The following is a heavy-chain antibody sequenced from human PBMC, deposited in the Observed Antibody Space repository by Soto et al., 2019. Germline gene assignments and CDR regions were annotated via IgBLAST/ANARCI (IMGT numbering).Heavy chain of an antibody. J-gene: IGHJ6*02. V-gene: IGHV3-48*03. Sequence: GGSLRLSCAASGFTFGSYEMNWVRQAPGKGLEWVSYISSSGSTIYYADSVKGRFTISRDNAKNSLYLQMNSLRAEDTAVYYCARTPSGYDWHYYYYGMDVWGQATTVTVSS. CDR1: GFTFGSYE. CDR3: ARTPSGYDWHYYYYGMDV. CDR2: ISSSGSTI. D-gene: IGHD5-12*01.